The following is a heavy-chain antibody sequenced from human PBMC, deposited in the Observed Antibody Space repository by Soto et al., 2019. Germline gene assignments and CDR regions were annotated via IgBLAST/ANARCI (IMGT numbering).Heavy chain of an antibody. D-gene: IGHD2-2*01. Sequence: QVQLVESGGGLVKPGGSLRLSCTASGFTFSDYYMSWIRQAPGKGLEWVSYISSDANTIYYADSVKGRFTISRDNANNSMYLQMNSLRAEDTAVYYCARGFLLSVVVGGTDYWGQGTLVTVSS. CDR1: GFTFSDYY. V-gene: IGHV3-11*01. J-gene: IGHJ4*02. CDR2: ISSDANTI. CDR3: ARGFLLSVVVGGTDY.